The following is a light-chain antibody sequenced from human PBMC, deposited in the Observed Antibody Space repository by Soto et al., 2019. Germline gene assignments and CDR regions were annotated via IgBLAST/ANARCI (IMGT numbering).Light chain of an antibody. CDR1: SSNIGAGYD. Sequence: QSVLTKTPSVSGAPGQKITMSCTGSSSNIGAGYDVHWYQQIPGAAPRLLIYADNNRPSGVPDRFSASKSGTSASLAITGLQGEDEANYYCQSYDTSLSGVIFGAGTKVTVL. V-gene: IGLV1-40*01. J-gene: IGLJ2*01. CDR2: ADN. CDR3: QSYDTSLSGVI.